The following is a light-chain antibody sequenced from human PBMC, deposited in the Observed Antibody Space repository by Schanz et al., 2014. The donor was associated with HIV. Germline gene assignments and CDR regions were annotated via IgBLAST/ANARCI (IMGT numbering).Light chain of an antibody. V-gene: IGKV3-20*01. CDR3: QQYGSSPGT. J-gene: IGKJ2*01. Sequence: VLTQSPGTLSLSPGEGAALSCRASQSVRSTHLAWYQQRPGQAPRLLIYATSSRATGVPDRFSGSGSGTDFTLTISRLEPEDFAVYYCQQYGSSPGTFGQGTKLEIK. CDR2: ATS. CDR1: QSVRSTH.